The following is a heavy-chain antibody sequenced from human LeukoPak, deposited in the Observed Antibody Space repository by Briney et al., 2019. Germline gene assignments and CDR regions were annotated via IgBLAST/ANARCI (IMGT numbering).Heavy chain of an antibody. CDR2: IDYSGAYT. Sequence: GGSLRLSCAASGFIFSNYAMSWVRQAPGKGLEWVSTIDYSGAYTYYADSVKGRFTISRDNSKNTLYMQMNSLRAEDTAIYYCAKVPYSDYGSGRPPFMDVWGQGATVAVS. CDR1: GFIFSNYA. D-gene: IGHD3-10*01. J-gene: IGHJ6*02. CDR3: AKVPYSDYGSGRPPFMDV. V-gene: IGHV3-23*01.